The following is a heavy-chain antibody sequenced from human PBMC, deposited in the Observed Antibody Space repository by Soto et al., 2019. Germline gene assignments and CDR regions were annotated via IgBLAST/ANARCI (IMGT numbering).Heavy chain of an antibody. J-gene: IGHJ6*02. CDR2: ISHDGSNQ. CDR3: AKETRSRAVTATRVNGMDV. D-gene: IGHD2-21*02. V-gene: IGHV3-30*18. Sequence: QVQLVESGGGVVQPGRSLRLSCAPSGFSFSDFGMHWVRQAPGKGLEGVAAISHDGSNQYYGDSVKGRFSISNDHSNNRLYLQMNNLKVEDSAIYFCAKETRSRAVTATRVNGMDVWGQGTTVTVSS. CDR1: GFSFSDFG.